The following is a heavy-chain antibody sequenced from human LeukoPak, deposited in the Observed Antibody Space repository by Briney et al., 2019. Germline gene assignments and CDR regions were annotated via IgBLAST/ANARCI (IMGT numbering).Heavy chain of an antibody. Sequence: PGGSLRLSCAASGFTFSGSAIHWVRQASGRGLEWVGRIRSKANSYATAYAASVKGRLTISRDDSKNTAYLQMNCLKTEDTAVYYCTCGNYDFDYWGQGTLVTVSS. CDR2: IRSKANSYAT. J-gene: IGHJ4*02. CDR1: GFTFSGSA. V-gene: IGHV3-73*01. CDR3: TCGNYDFDY. D-gene: IGHD1-26*01.